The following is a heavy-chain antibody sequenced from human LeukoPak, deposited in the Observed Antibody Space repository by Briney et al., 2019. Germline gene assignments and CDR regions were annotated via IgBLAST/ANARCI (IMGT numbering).Heavy chain of an antibody. CDR2: ISWNGLSI. CDR1: GFAFDDYA. D-gene: IGHD4-17*01. V-gene: IGHV3-9*01. J-gene: IGHJ3*02. Sequence: GGSLRLSCAASGFAFDDYAMHWVRQAPGKGLEWVSGISWNGLSIGYADSVKGRFTISRDNAKNSLYLQMNSLGADDTAFYYCAKDSRVTTSGAFDIWGQGTMVTVSS. CDR3: AKDSRVTTSGAFDI.